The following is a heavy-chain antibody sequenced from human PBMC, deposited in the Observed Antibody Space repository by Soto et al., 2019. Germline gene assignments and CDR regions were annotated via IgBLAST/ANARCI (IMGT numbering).Heavy chain of an antibody. CDR1: GFIFSDHG. J-gene: IGHJ6*02. V-gene: IGHV3-23*01. CDR3: ARGHNVLLWFGDPSLTHV. Sequence: GGSLRLSCAASGFIFSDHGMHWVRQAPGKGLEWVSSISGSVGSTFYADSVKGRFTISRDNAKNSLYLQMNSLRAEDTAVYYCARGHNVLLWFGDPSLTHVWGQGTTVTVSS. D-gene: IGHD3-10*01. CDR2: ISGSVGST.